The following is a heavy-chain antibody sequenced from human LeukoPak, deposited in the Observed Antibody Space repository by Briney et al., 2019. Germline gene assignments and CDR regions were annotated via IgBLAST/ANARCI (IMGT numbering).Heavy chain of an antibody. CDR1: GGSISSYY. Sequence: PSETLSLTCTVSGGSISSYYWSWIRQPPGKGLEWIGYIYYSGSTNYNPSLKSRVTISVDTSKNQFSLKLSSVTAADTAVYYCARDRGDYDIAPYYYYYMDVWGKGTTVTVSS. CDR3: ARDRGDYDIAPYYYYYMDV. D-gene: IGHD3-22*01. J-gene: IGHJ6*03. CDR2: IYYSGST. V-gene: IGHV4-59*01.